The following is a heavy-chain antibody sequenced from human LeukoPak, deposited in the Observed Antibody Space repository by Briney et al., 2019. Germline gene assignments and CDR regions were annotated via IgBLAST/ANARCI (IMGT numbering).Heavy chain of an antibody. J-gene: IGHJ4*02. CDR1: GFTFSSYA. V-gene: IGHV3-30*04. Sequence: PGGSLRLSCAASGFTFSSYAMSWVRQAPGKGLEWVAVISYDGSNKYYADSVKGRFTISRDNSKNTLYLQMNSLRGEDTAVYYCAGDSVGAIDYWGQGTLVTVSS. CDR2: ISYDGSNK. CDR3: AGDSVGAIDY. D-gene: IGHD1-26*01.